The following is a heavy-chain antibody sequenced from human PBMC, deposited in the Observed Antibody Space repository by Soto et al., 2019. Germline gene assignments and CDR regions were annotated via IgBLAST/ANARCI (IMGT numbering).Heavy chain of an antibody. Sequence: QVQLVESGGGVVQPGRSLRLSCAASGFTFSSYGMHWVRQAPGKGLEWVAVIWYDGSNKYYADSVKGRFTISRDNSKNTLYLQMNSLRAEDTAVYYCAREGQQQGYWSFDLWGRGTLVTVSS. J-gene: IGHJ2*01. V-gene: IGHV3-33*01. CDR1: GFTFSSYG. D-gene: IGHD6-13*01. CDR2: IWYDGSNK. CDR3: AREGQQQGYWSFDL.